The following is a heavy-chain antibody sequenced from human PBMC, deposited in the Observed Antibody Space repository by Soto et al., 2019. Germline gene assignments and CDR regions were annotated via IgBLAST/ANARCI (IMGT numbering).Heavy chain of an antibody. CDR3: ASVYSSSQYYYYGMDV. J-gene: IGHJ6*02. CDR2: IIPIFGTA. Sequence: SVKVSCKXSGGTFSSYAISWVRQAPGQGLEWMGGIIPIFGTANYAQKFQGRVTITADESTSTAYMELSSLRSEDTAVYYCASVYSSSQYYYYGMDVWGQGTTVTVSS. CDR1: GGTFSSYA. D-gene: IGHD6-13*01. V-gene: IGHV1-69*13.